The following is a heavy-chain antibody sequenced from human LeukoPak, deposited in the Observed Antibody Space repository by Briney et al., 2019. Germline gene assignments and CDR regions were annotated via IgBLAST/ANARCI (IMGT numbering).Heavy chain of an antibody. D-gene: IGHD4-17*01. CDR1: GFTFSVHY. J-gene: IGHJ4*02. V-gene: IGHV3-64*04. Sequence: GGSLRLSCSASGFTFSVHYMHWVRQAPGKGLEYVSTISDNGDNTCYADSVKGRFTISRDNSKNTLYLQMNSLRAEDTAVYYCARDGSYGDYSTDYWGQGTLVTVSS. CDR3: ARDGSYGDYSTDY. CDR2: ISDNGDNT.